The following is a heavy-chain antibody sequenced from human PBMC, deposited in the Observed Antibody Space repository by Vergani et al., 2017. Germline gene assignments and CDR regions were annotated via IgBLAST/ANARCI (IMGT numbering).Heavy chain of an antibody. CDR1: GFTFSDYY. CDR3: ARDLVYCSSTSCYGAGGMDV. CDR2: ISSSGSTI. D-gene: IGHD2-2*01. Sequence: QVQLVESGGGLVKPGGSLRLSCAASGFTFSDYYMSWIRQAPGKGLEWVSYISSSGSTIYYADSVKGRFTISRDNAKNSLYLQMNSLRAEDTAVYYCARDLVYCSSTSCYGAGGMDVWGQGTTVTVSS. J-gene: IGHJ6*02. V-gene: IGHV3-11*01.